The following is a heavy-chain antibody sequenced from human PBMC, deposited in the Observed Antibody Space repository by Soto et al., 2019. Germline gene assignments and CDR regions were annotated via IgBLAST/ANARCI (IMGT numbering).Heavy chain of an antibody. CDR2: IIPIFGTA. CDR3: ARDWIEDSSYDSSANLNWFDP. J-gene: IGHJ5*02. D-gene: IGHD3-22*01. V-gene: IGHV1-69*01. Sequence: QVQLVQSGAEVKKPGSSVKVSCKASGGTFSSYAISWVRQAPGQGLEWMGGIIPIFGTANYAQKFQGRVTIAADESKSTAYMELSSLRSEDTAVYCCARDWIEDSSYDSSANLNWFDPWGQGTLVTVSS. CDR1: GGTFSSYA.